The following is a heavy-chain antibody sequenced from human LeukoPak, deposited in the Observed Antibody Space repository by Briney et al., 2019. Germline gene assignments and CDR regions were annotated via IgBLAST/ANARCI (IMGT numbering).Heavy chain of an antibody. CDR1: GGSFDGYY. CDR3: ARHLTGERAFDI. CDR2: VNHSGRA. D-gene: IGHD7-27*01. J-gene: IGHJ3*02. Sequence: SETLSLTCAVYGGSFDGYYWSWIRQPPGKGLEWIGEVNHSGRANCNPSLKSRATITADTPKNQFPLKVTSVTAADTATYYCARHLTGERAFDIWGQGTLVTVSS. V-gene: IGHV4-34*01.